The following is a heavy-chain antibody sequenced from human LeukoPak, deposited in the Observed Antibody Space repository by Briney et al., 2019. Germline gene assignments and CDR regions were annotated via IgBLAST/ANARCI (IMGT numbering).Heavy chain of an antibody. J-gene: IGHJ4*02. CDR1: GFTFSSYG. D-gene: IGHD1-26*01. V-gene: IGHV3-30*02. CDR2: IRYDGSNK. CDR3: ASGGIYYGAASDF. Sequence: GGSMRLSCAASGFTFSSYGIHWVRQAPGKGLEWVAFIRYDGSNKYYTDSVKGRFTISRDNAKNSLYLQMNSLRAEDTALYYCASGGIYYGAASDFWGQGTLVTVSS.